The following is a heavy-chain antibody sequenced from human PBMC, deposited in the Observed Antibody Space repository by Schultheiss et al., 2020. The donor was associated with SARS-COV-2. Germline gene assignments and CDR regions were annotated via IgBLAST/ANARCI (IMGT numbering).Heavy chain of an antibody. Sequence: GGSLRLSCAASGFTFSDYYMSWIRQAPGKGLEWVSYISSSGSTIYYADSVKGRFTISRDNIKNALYLQMNSLRAEDTSLYYCARERDVDIVATDSLGYYYYVMYFFGQGTTVNVS. CDR1: GFTFSDYY. CDR2: ISSSGSTI. D-gene: IGHD5-12*01. CDR3: ARERDVDIVATDSLGYYYYVMYF. V-gene: IGHV3-11*01. J-gene: IGHJ6*01.